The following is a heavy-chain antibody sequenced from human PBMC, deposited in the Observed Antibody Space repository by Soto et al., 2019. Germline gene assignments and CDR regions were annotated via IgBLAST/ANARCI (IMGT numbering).Heavy chain of an antibody. Sequence: EVQLLESGGGLVQPGGSLTLSCAASGFTFSSYAMVWVRQAPEKGLEWVASISNNGDTAYYADSVKGRFTISRDNSKNTLYLQMNGLRAEDTAFYYCAKPRVIVGAIVTFLDSWGQGTQVTVSS. CDR3: AKPRVIVGAIVTFLDS. CDR2: ISNNGDTA. V-gene: IGHV3-23*01. CDR1: GFTFSSYA. J-gene: IGHJ4*02. D-gene: IGHD2-15*01.